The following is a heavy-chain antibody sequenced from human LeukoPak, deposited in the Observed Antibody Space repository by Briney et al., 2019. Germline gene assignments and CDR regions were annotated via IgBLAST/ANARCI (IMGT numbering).Heavy chain of an antibody. CDR1: GGTFSSYA. CDR3: ARDDDSSSWYFDY. V-gene: IGHV1-69*04. Sequence: VASVKVSCKASGGTFSSYATSWGRQAPGQGLEWMGRIIPIFGIANYAQKFQGRVTITADKSTSTAYMELSSLRSEDTAVYYCARDDDSSSWYFDYWGQGTLVTVSS. CDR2: IIPIFGIA. D-gene: IGHD6-13*01. J-gene: IGHJ4*02.